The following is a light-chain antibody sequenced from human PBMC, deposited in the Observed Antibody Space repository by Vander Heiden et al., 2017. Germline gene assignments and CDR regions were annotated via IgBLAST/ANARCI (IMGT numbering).Light chain of an antibody. CDR1: PNIGND. V-gene: IGKV1-6*01. CDR2: AVS. J-gene: IGKJ1*01. CDR3: LQDHVFPWT. Sequence: AFQMTQSPSSLPASVGDRVTTTCRASPNIGNDLAWYQQKPGKAPKFLISAVSSLEGGVPSRFSGSGFGTDFTLTITSLQPEDSATYYCLQDHVFPWTLGQGTKVEVK.